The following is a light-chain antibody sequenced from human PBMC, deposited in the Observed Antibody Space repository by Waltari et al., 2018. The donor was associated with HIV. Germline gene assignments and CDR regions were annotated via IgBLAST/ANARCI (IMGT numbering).Light chain of an antibody. CDR3: GTWDTSLSAGV. J-gene: IGLJ3*02. Sequence: QSVLTQPPSVSAAPGHKVVISCSGGSSNIGNNYVSWFQQLPRTAPKFTFYANNKRPSGIPDRFSGSRSGTSATLSITGLQSGDEADYYCGTWDTSLSAGVFGGGTKVTVL. CDR2: ANN. CDR1: SSNIGNNY. V-gene: IGLV1-51*01.